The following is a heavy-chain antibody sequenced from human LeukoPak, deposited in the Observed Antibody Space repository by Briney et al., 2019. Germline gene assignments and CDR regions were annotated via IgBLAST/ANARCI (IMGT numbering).Heavy chain of an antibody. CDR2: VYYIGTT. J-gene: IGHJ5*02. V-gene: IGHV4-61*08. Sequence: SETLSLTCIVSGGSVSSPDSYWSWIRQPPGKGLEWIGNVYYIGTTTYNSSLKTRVTISVDTSKNQFSLEVTSVTAADTAVYYCARNTSSSPWFDPWGQGTLVTVSS. CDR3: ARNTSSSPWFDP. CDR1: GGSVSSPDSY. D-gene: IGHD6-6*01.